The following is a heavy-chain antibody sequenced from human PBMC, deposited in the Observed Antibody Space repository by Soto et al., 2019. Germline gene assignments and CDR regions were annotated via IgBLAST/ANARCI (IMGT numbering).Heavy chain of an antibody. CDR2: ISYDGTNK. Sequence: QVQLLESGGGEVQPGRSLTISCAASGFTFSTYGMHWVRQTPGKGLEWVAVISYDGTNKFYSDSVKGRFTISRDNFKNTLSLQMNSLRAEDTAVYSCAKDLHSYGDYDYDCYGVDVWGLGTRVTVSS. V-gene: IGHV3-30*18. D-gene: IGHD2-21*01. CDR1: GFTFSTYG. J-gene: IGHJ6*02. CDR3: AKDLHSYGDYDYDCYGVDV.